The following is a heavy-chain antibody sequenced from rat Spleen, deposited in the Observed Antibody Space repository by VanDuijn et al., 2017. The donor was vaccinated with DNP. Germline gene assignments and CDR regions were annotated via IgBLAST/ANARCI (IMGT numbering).Heavy chain of an antibody. CDR1: GFAITDYN. J-gene: IGHJ4*01. V-gene: IGHV5S10*01. CDR2: ITYDGSRT. D-gene: IGHD1-11*01. CDR3: TTFEGTNA. Sequence: EVQLVESGGGLVQPGRSLKISCAASGFAITDYNMAWVRQAPKKGLEWVATITYDGSRTYYRDSVKGRFTISRDKAKSTLYLQMDSLRSEDTATYYCTTFEGTNAWGQGTSVTVSS.